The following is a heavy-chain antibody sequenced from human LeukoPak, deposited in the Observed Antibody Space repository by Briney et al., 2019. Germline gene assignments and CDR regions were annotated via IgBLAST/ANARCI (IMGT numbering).Heavy chain of an antibody. CDR3: ARGRGGSYHY. CDR1: GFTFSNDW. CDR2: INTDGSTT. D-gene: IGHD1-26*01. J-gene: IGHJ4*02. Sequence: GGSLRLSCAAPGFTFSNDWMHWVPEAPRKGLVWVSRINTDGSTTTYADSVKGRFTISRDNAKNTLYLQMNSLRVEDTAVYYCARGRGGSYHYWGQGTLVTVSS. V-gene: IGHV3-74*01.